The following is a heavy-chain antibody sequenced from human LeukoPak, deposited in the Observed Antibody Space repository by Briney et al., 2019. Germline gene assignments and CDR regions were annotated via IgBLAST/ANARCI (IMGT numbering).Heavy chain of an antibody. CDR1: GFTFSSYW. D-gene: IGHD5-12*01. CDR2: INSDGSSI. V-gene: IGHV3-74*03. CDR3: AREGRVSGYDFDC. Sequence: GGSLRLSCAASGFTFSSYWMHWVRQAPGKGLVWVSRINSDGSSITYADSVKGRFTISRDNAKNTLFLQMNSLRVEDTAVYYCAREGRVSGYDFDCWGQGTLVTVPS. J-gene: IGHJ4*02.